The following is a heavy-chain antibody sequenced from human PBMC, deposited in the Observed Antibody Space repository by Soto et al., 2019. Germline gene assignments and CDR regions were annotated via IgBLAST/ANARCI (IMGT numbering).Heavy chain of an antibody. V-gene: IGHV1-46*01. Sequence: ASVKVSCKASGYTFTSYYMHWVRQAPGQGLEWMGIINPSGGSTSYAQKFQGRVTMTRDTSTSTVYMELSSLRSEDTAVYYCARDPYPGASIVAVTAPPRYWGQGTLVTVSS. CDR2: INPSGGST. J-gene: IGHJ4*02. CDR3: ARDPYPGASIVAVTAPPRY. CDR1: GYTFTSYY. D-gene: IGHD2-21*02.